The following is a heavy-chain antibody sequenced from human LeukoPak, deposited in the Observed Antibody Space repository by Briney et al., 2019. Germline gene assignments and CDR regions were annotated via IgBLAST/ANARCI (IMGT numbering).Heavy chain of an antibody. CDR2: IIPILGIA. Sequence: GASVKVSCKASGGTFSSYAISWVRQAPGQGLEWMGRIIPILGIANYAQKFQGRVTITADKSTSTAYMELSSLRSEDTAVYYCARDPGGDIAVAGTNWFDPWGQGTLVTVSS. D-gene: IGHD6-19*01. J-gene: IGHJ5*02. CDR3: ARDPGGDIAVAGTNWFDP. CDR1: GGTFSSYA. V-gene: IGHV1-69*04.